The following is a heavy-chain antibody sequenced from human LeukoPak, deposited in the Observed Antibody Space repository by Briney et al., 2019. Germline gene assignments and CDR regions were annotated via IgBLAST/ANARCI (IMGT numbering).Heavy chain of an antibody. CDR3: ARQGYKVDY. CDR2: IKQDGSEK. V-gene: IGHV3-7*03. CDR1: GFTFSSYW. J-gene: IGHJ4*02. D-gene: IGHD5-18*01. Sequence: PGGSLRLSCAASGFTFSSYWKSWVRQAPGKGLEWVANIKQDGSEKYYVDSVKGRFTISRDNAKNSLYLQMNSLRAEDTAVYYCARQGYKVDYWGQGTLVTVSS.